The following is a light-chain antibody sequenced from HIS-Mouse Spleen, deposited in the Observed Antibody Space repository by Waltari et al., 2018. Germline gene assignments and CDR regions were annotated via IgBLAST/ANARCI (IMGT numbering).Light chain of an antibody. V-gene: IGLV3-21*03. CDR3: QVWDSSSDHVV. CDR1: NIGSKS. CDR2: VDS. Sequence: SYVLTQPPSVSVAPGKTARITCGGNNIGSKSVHWYQQKPGQAPVLVVYVDSDRPSGIPERFSGSTPGNTATLTISRVEAGDEADYYCQVWDSSSDHVVFGGGTKLTVL. J-gene: IGLJ2*01.